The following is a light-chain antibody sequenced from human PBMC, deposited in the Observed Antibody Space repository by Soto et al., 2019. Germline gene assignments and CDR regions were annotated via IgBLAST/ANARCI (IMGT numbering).Light chain of an antibody. V-gene: IGLV2-11*01. CDR3: CSYAGSYTYV. Sequence: QSVLTQPRSVSGSPGQSVTISCTGTSSDVGGYNYVSWYQQHPGKAPKLMIYDVSKRPSGVPDRFSGSKSGNTASLTISGLQADDEADYYCCSYAGSYTYVFGTGTKV. CDR2: DVS. J-gene: IGLJ1*01. CDR1: SSDVGGYNY.